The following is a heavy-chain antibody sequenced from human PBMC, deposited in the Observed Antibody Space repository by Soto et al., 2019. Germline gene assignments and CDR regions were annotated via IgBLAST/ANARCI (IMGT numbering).Heavy chain of an antibody. V-gene: IGHV4-59*01. CDR1: GGSIRNVY. D-gene: IGHD2-15*01. Sequence: PSETLSLTCTVSGGSIRNVYWSWIRQPPGKGLEWIGFIFHSGNAKYNPSLKSRVTMSVDTSKNQFSLSLDSVTAADTAVYFCARAHAPTLPFDCWGQGTLVTVSS. CDR2: IFHSGNA. J-gene: IGHJ4*02. CDR3: ARAHAPTLPFDC.